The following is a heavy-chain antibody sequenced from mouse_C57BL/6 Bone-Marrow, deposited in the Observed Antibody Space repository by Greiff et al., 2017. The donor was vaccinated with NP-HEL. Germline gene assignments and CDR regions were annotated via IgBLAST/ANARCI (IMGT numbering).Heavy chain of an antibody. J-gene: IGHJ3*01. CDR3: ARDFQAWFAY. V-gene: IGHV1-42*01. CDR2: INPSTGGT. Sequence: EVQLQQSGPELVKPGASVKISCKASGYSFTGYYMNWVKQSPEKSLEWIGEINPSTGGTTYNQKFKAKATLTVDKSSSTAYMQLKSLTSVDSAVYYCARDFQAWFAYWGQGTLVTVSA. D-gene: IGHD3-2*02. CDR1: GYSFTGYY.